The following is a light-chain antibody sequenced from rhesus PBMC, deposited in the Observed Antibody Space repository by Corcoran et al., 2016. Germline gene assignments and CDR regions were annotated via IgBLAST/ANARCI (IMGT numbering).Light chain of an antibody. J-gene: IGKJ4*01. CDR2: SAS. Sequence: DIQMTQSPSSLSASVGDTVTITCRAIQSCSSRLAWYPQKPGKDLKLLIYSASSLQSGVPSRYSGSKYGTDCTLTISSLQPEDIASYYCQQYYSDPLTFGGGTKVELK. CDR1: QSCSSR. CDR3: QQYYSDPLT. V-gene: IGKV1-46*01.